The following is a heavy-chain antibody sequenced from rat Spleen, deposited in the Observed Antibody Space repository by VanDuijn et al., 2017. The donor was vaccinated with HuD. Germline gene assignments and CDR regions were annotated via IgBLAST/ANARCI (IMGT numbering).Heavy chain of an antibody. CDR2: ISYDGGST. CDR3: ARPTKGY. D-gene: IGHD1-7*01. J-gene: IGHJ2*01. Sequence: EVQLVESGGGLVQPGRSMKLSCAASGFTFSNYGMAWVRQAPKKGLEWVAYISYDGGSTYYRDSVKGRFTISRDNAKSTLYLQMDSLRSEDTATYYCARPTKGYWGQGVMVTVSS. V-gene: IGHV5-25*01. CDR1: GFTFSNYG.